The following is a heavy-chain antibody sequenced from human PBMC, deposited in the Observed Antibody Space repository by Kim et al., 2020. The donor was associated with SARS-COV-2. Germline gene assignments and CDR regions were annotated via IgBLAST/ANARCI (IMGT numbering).Heavy chain of an antibody. D-gene: IGHD7-27*01. CDR3: ADRRPNWGPIDS. Sequence: YVESVKGRFTVSRDNSKTTLYLQMTSLRAEDTAVYYCADRRPNWGPIDSWRQGTLVTVSS. J-gene: IGHJ4*02. V-gene: IGHV3-23*01.